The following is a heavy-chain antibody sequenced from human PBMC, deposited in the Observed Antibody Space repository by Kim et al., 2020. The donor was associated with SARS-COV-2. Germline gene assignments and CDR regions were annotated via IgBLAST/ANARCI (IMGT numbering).Heavy chain of an antibody. D-gene: IGHD3-22*01. V-gene: IGHV4-59*01. J-gene: IGHJ3*02. Sequence: SETLSLTCTVSGGSISSYYWSWIRQPPGKGLEWIGYIYYSGSTNYNPSLKSRVTISVDTSKNQFSLKLSSVTAADTAVYYCARAIVVAYDAFDIWGQGTMVTVSS. CDR3: ARAIVVAYDAFDI. CDR1: GGSISSYY. CDR2: IYYSGST.